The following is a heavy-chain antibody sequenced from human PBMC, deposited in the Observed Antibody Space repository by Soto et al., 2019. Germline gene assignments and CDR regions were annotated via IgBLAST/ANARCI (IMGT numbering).Heavy chain of an antibody. Sequence: AVKVSCKTSGGTFGSYAIIWVRQAPGQGLEWMGGIIPIFHTPNYAQKFLGRVSITADESTNTAYMDLSSLRSEDTAVYYCARGLQHGYNSYYGMDVCGQGTPVTVSS. CDR3: ARGLQHGYNSYYGMDV. CDR1: GGTFGSYA. V-gene: IGHV1-69*13. CDR2: IIPIFHTP. J-gene: IGHJ6*02. D-gene: IGHD4-4*01.